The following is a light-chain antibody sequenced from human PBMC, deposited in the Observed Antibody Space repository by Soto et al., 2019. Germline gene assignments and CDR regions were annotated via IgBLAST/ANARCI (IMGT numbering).Light chain of an antibody. CDR3: QQSFSTPLS. CDR2: AAS. J-gene: IGKJ4*01. V-gene: IGKV1-39*01. Sequence: DIQMTQSPSSLSASVGDRVTISCRASQTVKKYLNWYQQKPGNVPTLLIYAASTLQGGVPSRFNGSGFGTDFTVTISNLQPEDFATYYCQQSFSTPLSFGGGTKVEIK. CDR1: QTVKKY.